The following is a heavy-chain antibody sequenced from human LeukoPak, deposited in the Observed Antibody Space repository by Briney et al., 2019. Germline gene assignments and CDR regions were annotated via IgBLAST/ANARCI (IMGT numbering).Heavy chain of an antibody. CDR3: AKVSLGY. Sequence: PGGSLRLSCAASGFTFSTYAMNWVHQGPGKGLEWVSGISGSGGSTYYADSVKGRFTIYRDNSKHTLYLQMNSLRAEDTAVYYCAKVSLGYWGQGTLVTVSS. V-gene: IGHV3-23*01. CDR1: GFTFSTYA. J-gene: IGHJ4*02. CDR2: ISGSGGST.